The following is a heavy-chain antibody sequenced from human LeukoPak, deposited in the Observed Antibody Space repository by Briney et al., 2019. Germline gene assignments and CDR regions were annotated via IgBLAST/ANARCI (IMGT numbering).Heavy chain of an antibody. J-gene: IGHJ4*02. Sequence: GRSLRLSCAASGFTFDDYAMHWVRQAPGKGLEWVSGISWNSGSIGYADSVKGRFTISRDNAKNSLYLQMNSLRAEDTAVYYCATERDSSWTFDSWGQGTLVTVSS. CDR3: ATERDSSWTFDS. V-gene: IGHV3-9*01. CDR2: ISWNSGSI. D-gene: IGHD6-13*01. CDR1: GFTFDDYA.